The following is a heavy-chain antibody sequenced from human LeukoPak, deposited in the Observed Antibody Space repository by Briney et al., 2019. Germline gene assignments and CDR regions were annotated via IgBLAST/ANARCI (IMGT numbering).Heavy chain of an antibody. CDR3: TRVNGATQPGYSWFDP. J-gene: IGHJ5*02. Sequence: PGRSLRLSCTASGFTFGDYAMSWVRQAPGKGLEWVGFIRSKAYGGTTEYAASVKGRFIISRDDSKSIAYLQMNSLKTEDTAVYYCTRVNGATQPGYSWFDPWGQGTLVTVSS. CDR1: GFTFGDYA. D-gene: IGHD1-26*01. CDR2: IRSKAYGGTT. V-gene: IGHV3-49*04.